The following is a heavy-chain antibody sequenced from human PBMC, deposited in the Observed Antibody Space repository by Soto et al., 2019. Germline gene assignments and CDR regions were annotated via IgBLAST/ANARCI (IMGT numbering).Heavy chain of an antibody. CDR1: GYTFTGYY. J-gene: IGHJ6*02. CDR2: INPNSGGT. V-gene: IGHV1-2*02. Sequence: ASVKVSCKASGYTFTGYYMHWVRQAPGQGLEWMGWINPNSGGTNYAQKFQGRVTMTRDTSISTAYMELSRLRSDDTAVYYCAISSGAVRSYYYYGMDVWGQGTTVTVSS. D-gene: IGHD3-3*01. CDR3: AISSGAVRSYYYYGMDV.